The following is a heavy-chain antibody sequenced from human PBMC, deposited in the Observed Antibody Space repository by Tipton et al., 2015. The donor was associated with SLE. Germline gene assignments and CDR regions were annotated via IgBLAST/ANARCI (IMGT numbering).Heavy chain of an antibody. V-gene: IGHV3-23*01. CDR3: ARAVGYCSGGSCYFAEYFQH. J-gene: IGHJ1*01. D-gene: IGHD2-15*01. Sequence: SLRLSCAASGFTFSSYGMSWVRQAPGKGLEWVSAISGSGGSTYYADSVKGRFTISRDNSKNTLYLQMNSLRDEDTAVYYCARAVGYCSGGSCYFAEYFQHWGQGTLVTVSS. CDR1: GFTFSSYG. CDR2: ISGSGGST.